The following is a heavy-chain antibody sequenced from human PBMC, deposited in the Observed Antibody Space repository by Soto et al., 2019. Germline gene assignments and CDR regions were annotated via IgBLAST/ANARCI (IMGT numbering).Heavy chain of an antibody. D-gene: IGHD4-17*01. V-gene: IGHV3-30-3*01. Sequence: GGSLRLSCAASGFTFSSYAMHWVRQAPGKGLEWVAVISYDGSNKYYADSVKGRFTISRDNSKNTLYLQMNSLRAEDTAVYYCARAFRTVTTLIDYWGQGTLVTVSS. CDR1: GFTFSSYA. J-gene: IGHJ4*02. CDR3: ARAFRTVTTLIDY. CDR2: ISYDGSNK.